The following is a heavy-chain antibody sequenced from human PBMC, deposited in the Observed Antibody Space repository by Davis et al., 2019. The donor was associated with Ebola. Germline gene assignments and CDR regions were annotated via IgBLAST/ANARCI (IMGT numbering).Heavy chain of an antibody. CDR2: TYYNSKWYN. CDR3: ARGWLRVGFDS. V-gene: IGHV6-1*01. J-gene: IGHJ4*02. CDR1: GDSVSGSSVPA. D-gene: IGHD5-12*01. Sequence: HSQTLSLTCVISGDSVSGSSVPAWNWIRQSPSRGLEWLGRTYYNSKWYNDYALSVRGRITINPDTSKNQVSLQLNSVTPEDTAVYYCARGWLRVGFDSWGQGTPVTVSS.